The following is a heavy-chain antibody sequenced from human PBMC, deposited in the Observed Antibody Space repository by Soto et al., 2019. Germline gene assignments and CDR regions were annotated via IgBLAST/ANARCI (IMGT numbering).Heavy chain of an antibody. CDR2: ISHDGNNK. CDR3: ARASGHIYATLHGPFDH. V-gene: IGHV3-30-3*01. D-gene: IGHD2-8*01. CDR1: GFTFNKYA. J-gene: IGHJ4*02. Sequence: GGSLRLSCAVSGFTFNKYAMSWVRQAPGKGLEWVAVISHDGNNKYYADSVKGRFTISRDNSMNMLYLQMHGLRTEDAAIFYCARASGHIYATLHGPFDHWGQGALVTVSS.